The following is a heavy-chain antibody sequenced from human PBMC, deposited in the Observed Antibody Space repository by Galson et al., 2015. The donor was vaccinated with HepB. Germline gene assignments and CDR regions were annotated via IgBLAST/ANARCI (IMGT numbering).Heavy chain of an antibody. CDR1: GSTINNYG. D-gene: IGHD7-27*01. Sequence: SLRLSCAASGSTINNYGMHWVRQAPGKGLEWVAVISFDGTNKFYADSVEGRFTISRDSSKNTLYLQMNSLRAEDTAVYYCAKELREWGSPDYWGQGTLVTVSS. J-gene: IGHJ4*02. CDR3: AKELREWGSPDY. CDR2: ISFDGTNK. V-gene: IGHV3-30*18.